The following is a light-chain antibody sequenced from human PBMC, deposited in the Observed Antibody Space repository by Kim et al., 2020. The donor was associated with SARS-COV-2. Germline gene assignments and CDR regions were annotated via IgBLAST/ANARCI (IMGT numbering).Light chain of an antibody. CDR3: QSADSSGTWV. CDR2: KDS. Sequence: VSPGQTARITCSGDALPKQYAYWYQQKPGQAPVLVIYKDSERPSGIPERFSGSSSGTTVTLTISGVQAEDEADYYCQSADSSGTWVFGGGTQLPVL. CDR1: ALPKQY. V-gene: IGLV3-25*03. J-gene: IGLJ3*02.